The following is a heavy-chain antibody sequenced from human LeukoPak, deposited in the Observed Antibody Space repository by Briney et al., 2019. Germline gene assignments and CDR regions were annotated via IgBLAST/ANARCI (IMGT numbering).Heavy chain of an antibody. CDR1: GFAFSFFA. J-gene: IGHJ5*01. CDR3: AKPISGGLAVTADWFDP. Sequence: GGSLRLSCKASGFAFSFFAMSWLRQPPGKGLEWVSTINANSGATSYAASVRGRFTISRDNSKNKLYLQLNSLRAEDTAVYYCAKPISGGLAVTADWFDPWGQGTLVVVSS. D-gene: IGHD6-19*01. CDR2: INANSGAT. V-gene: IGHV3-23*01.